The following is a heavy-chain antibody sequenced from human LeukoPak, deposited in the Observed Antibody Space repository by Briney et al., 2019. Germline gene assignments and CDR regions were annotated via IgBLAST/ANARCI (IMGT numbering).Heavy chain of an antibody. Sequence: GSLGLSCAASGFTVSSNYMSWVRQAPGEGLEWVSVIYSGGSTYYADSVKGRFTISRDNSKNTLYLQMNSLRAEDTAVYYCARLQSNGYYLKSGAFDIWGQGTMVTVSS. CDR2: IYSGGST. CDR3: ARLQSNGYYLKSGAFDI. CDR1: GFTVSSNY. D-gene: IGHD3-22*01. V-gene: IGHV3-53*01. J-gene: IGHJ3*02.